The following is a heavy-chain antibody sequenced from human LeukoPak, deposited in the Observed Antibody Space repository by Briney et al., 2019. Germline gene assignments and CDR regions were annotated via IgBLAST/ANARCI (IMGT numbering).Heavy chain of an antibody. V-gene: IGHV3-48*04. D-gene: IGHD3-10*01. J-gene: IGHJ6*02. CDR2: ISHTGSTM. Sequence: GGSLRLSCAASGFTFSSYSMNWVRQAPGKGLEWVSYISHTGSTMSYADSVKGRFTISRDNARNSLYLQMNSLRAEDTAVYYCAIPPLSGTGSSRPLTGMDVWGQGTAVTVSS. CDR3: AIPPLSGTGSSRPLTGMDV. CDR1: GFTFSSYS.